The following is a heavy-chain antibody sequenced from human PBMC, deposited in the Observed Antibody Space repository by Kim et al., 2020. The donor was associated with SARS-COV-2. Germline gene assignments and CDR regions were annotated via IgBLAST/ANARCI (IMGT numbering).Heavy chain of an antibody. CDR1: GFTFSNAW. CDR3: TTDLPDLWFGELYFYYFDY. J-gene: IGHJ4*02. V-gene: IGHV3-15*01. Sequence: GGSLRLCCAASGFTFSNAWMSWVRQAPGKGLEWVGRIKSKTDGGTTDYAAPVKGRFTISRDDSKNTLYLQMNSLKTEDTAVYYCTTDLPDLWFGELYFYYFDYWGQGTLVTVSS. CDR2: IKSKTDGGTT. D-gene: IGHD3-10*01.